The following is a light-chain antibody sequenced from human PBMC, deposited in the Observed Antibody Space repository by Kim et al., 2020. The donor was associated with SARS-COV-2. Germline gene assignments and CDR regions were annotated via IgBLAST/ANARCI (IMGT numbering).Light chain of an antibody. J-gene: IGLJ3*02. Sequence: VSPRQPASSTCYGDKLGNNYACWYQHKPGQARVMGIDQDSRRHSAIPERLTGSKSGNTATLTISGSQAMDEADYYCQVWDSSSWVFGGGTKLTVL. V-gene: IGLV3-1*01. CDR2: QDS. CDR1: KLGNNY. CDR3: QVWDSSSWV.